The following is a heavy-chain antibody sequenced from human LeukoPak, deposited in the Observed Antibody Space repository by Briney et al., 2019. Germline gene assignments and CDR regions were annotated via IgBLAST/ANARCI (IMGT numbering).Heavy chain of an antibody. CDR3: ARNPSGSGSYSVDY. Sequence: SETLSLTCAVYGGSFSGYYWSWIRQPPGKGLEWIGEINNSESTTYNPSLKSPVTISLTTSKNQSSLKLSSVTAADTAVYSCARNPSGSGSYSVDYWGQGTLVTVSS. V-gene: IGHV4-34*01. CDR1: GGSFSGYY. CDR2: INNSEST. D-gene: IGHD3-10*01. J-gene: IGHJ4*02.